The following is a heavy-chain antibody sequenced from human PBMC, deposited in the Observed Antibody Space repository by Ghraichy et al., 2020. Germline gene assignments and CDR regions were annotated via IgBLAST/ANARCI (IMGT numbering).Heavy chain of an antibody. D-gene: IGHD3-10*01. CDR1: RFAFHTSE. J-gene: IGHJ5*02. CDR3: AKGIHITMLRGIIANWFDP. CDR2: ISRSGGST. Sequence: GGSLRLSCSTSRFAFHTSEIKSHRQTPYEVLLLVSNISRSGGSTYYPGSVKGRFTISRDNSKNNLYLQMNSLRAEDTAVYYCAKGIHITMLRGIIANWFDPWGQGTLVTVSS. V-gene: IGHV3-23*01.